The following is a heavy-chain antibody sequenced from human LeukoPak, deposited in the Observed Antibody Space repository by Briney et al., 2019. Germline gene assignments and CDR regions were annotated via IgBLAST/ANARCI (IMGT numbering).Heavy chain of an antibody. D-gene: IGHD3-22*01. CDR3: ARTYYYDSSGYYNNWFDP. J-gene: IGHJ5*02. CDR2: IIPIFGTA. Sequence: SVKVSCKASGGTFSSYAISWVRQAPGQRLEWMGGIIPIFGTANYAQKFQGRVTITTDESTSTGYMELSSLRSEDTAVYYCARTYYYDSSGYYNNWFDPWGQGTLVTVSS. V-gene: IGHV1-69*05. CDR1: GGTFSSYA.